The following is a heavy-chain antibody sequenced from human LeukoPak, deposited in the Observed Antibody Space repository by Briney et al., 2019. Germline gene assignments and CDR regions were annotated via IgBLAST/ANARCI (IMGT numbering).Heavy chain of an antibody. CDR3: ARGISGEYQRGPDAFDI. D-gene: IGHD2-2*01. Sequence: GGSLRLSCAASGFTFSSYSMNWVRQAPGKGLEWVSSISSSSSSYIYYADSVKGRFTISRDNAKNSLYLQMNSLRAEDTAVYYCARGISGEYQRGPDAFDIWGQGTMVTVSS. CDR1: GFTFSSYS. J-gene: IGHJ3*02. V-gene: IGHV3-21*01. CDR2: ISSSSSSYI.